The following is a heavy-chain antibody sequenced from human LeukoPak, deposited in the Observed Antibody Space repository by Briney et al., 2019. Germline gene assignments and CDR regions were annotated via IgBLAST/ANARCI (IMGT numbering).Heavy chain of an antibody. CDR1: GFTFSSYA. V-gene: IGHV3-23*01. J-gene: IGHJ3*02. CDR2: ISGSGGST. CDR3: ARDPQPPPRYYYDSSGGAFDI. Sequence: GGSLRLSCAASGFTFSSYAMSWVRQAPGKGLEWVSAISGSGGSTYCADSVKGRFTISRDNSKNTLYLQMNSLRADDTAVYYCARDPQPPPRYYYDSSGGAFDIWGPGTRVTVSS. D-gene: IGHD3-22*01.